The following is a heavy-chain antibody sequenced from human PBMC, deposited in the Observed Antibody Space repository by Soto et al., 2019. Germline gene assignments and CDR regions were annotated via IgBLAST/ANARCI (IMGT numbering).Heavy chain of an antibody. CDR1: GFTFSSYA. J-gene: IGHJ6*02. D-gene: IGHD2-15*01. CDR3: ARSLYYCSGGSCYSGLYYYYGMDV. V-gene: IGHV3-30-3*01. CDR2: ISYDGSNK. Sequence: GGSLRLSCAASGFTFSSYAMHWVRQAPGKGLEWVAVISYDGSNKYYADSVKGRFTISRDNSKNTLYLQMNSLGAEDTAVYYCARSLYYCSGGSCYSGLYYYYGMDVWGQGTTVTVSS.